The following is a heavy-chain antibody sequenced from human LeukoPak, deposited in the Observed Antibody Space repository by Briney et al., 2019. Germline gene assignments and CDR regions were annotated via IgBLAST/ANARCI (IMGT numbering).Heavy chain of an antibody. CDR2: IYYSGST. Sequence: PSETLSLTCTVSGGSISSGGYYWSWIRQHPGKGLEWIGYIYYSGSTYYNPSLKSRVTMLVDMSKNQFSLKLSSMTAADTAVYYCARSLGSGSHSYYFDYWGQGALVTVSS. D-gene: IGHD1-26*01. V-gene: IGHV4-31*03. J-gene: IGHJ4*02. CDR3: ARSLGSGSHSYYFDY. CDR1: GGSISSGGYY.